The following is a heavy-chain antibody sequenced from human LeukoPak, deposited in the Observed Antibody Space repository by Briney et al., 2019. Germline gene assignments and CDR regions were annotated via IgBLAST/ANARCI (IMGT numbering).Heavy chain of an antibody. CDR3: ARIRFRKPLGSPYYFDY. Sequence: PSETLSLTCAVYGGSFSGYYWSWIRQPPGKGLEWIGEINLSGSTNYNPSLKSRVTISVDTSKNQFSLKLSSVTAADTAVYYCARIRFRKPLGSPYYFDYWGQGTLVTVSS. D-gene: IGHD1-14*01. J-gene: IGHJ4*02. CDR1: GGSFSGYY. CDR2: INLSGST. V-gene: IGHV4-34*01.